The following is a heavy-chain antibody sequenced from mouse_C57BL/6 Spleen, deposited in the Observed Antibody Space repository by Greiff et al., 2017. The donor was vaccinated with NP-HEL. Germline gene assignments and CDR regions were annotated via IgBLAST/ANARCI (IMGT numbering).Heavy chain of an antibody. J-gene: IGHJ3*01. CDR1: GYTFTSYW. D-gene: IGHD1-1*01. CDR3: ARDYGSSYGY. Sequence: QVQLKQPGAELVRPGSSVKLSCKASGYTFTSYWMHWVKQRPIQGLEWIGNIDPSDSETHYNQKFKDKATLTVDKSSSTAYMQLSSLTSEDSAVYYCARDYGSSYGYWGQGTLVTVSA. V-gene: IGHV1-52*01. CDR2: IDPSDSET.